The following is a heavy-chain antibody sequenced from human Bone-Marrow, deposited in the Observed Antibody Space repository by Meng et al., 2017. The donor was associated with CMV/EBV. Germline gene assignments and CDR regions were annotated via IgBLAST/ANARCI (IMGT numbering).Heavy chain of an antibody. Sequence: DSFSSHRAAWHSIRPSPSRGLAWLGRTYYRSKWYNDYAVSVKSRITINPDTSKNQFSLQLNSVTPEDTAVYYCARSRRYSSSWGVDYWGQGTLVTVSS. CDR3: ARSRRYSSSWGVDY. D-gene: IGHD6-13*01. CDR2: TYYRSKWYN. CDR1: DSFSSHRAA. J-gene: IGHJ4*02. V-gene: IGHV6-1*01.